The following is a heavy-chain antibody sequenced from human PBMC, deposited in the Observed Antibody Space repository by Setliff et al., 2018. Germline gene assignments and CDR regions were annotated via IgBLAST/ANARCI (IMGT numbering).Heavy chain of an antibody. V-gene: IGHV3-48*01. Sequence: PGGSLRLSCAASGFTFSSYSMNWVRQAPGTGLEWVSYISSSGDTVYYADSVKGRFTISRDNAKNSLYLQMNSLRAEDTAVYYCARDRGSGSYFLRYFDYWGQGTLVTVSS. CDR2: ISSSGDTV. D-gene: IGHD1-26*01. J-gene: IGHJ4*02. CDR1: GFTFSSYS. CDR3: ARDRGSGSYFLRYFDY.